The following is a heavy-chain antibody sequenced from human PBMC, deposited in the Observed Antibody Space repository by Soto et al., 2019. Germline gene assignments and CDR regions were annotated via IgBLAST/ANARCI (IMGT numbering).Heavy chain of an antibody. CDR1: GFTVSSNY. D-gene: IGHD3-22*01. V-gene: IGHV3-53*01. CDR2: IYSGGST. Sequence: EVQLVESGGGLIQPGGSLRLSCAASGFTVSSNYMSWVRQAPGKGLEWVSVIYSGGSTYYADSVKGRFTISRDNSKNTMYLQMNSLRAEDTAVYYCARDGYDSSGSYDYWGQGTLVTVSS. J-gene: IGHJ4*02. CDR3: ARDGYDSSGSYDY.